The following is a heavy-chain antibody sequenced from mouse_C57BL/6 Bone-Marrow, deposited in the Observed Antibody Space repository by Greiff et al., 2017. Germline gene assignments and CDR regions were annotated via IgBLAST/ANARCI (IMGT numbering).Heavy chain of an antibody. CDR1: GYTFTSYW. CDR2: IYPGSGST. J-gene: IGHJ2*01. V-gene: IGHV1-55*01. Sequence: QVQLQQPGAELVKPGASVTMSCKASGYTFTSYWITWVKQRPGQGLEWIGDIYPGSGSTNYNEKFKSKATLTVDTSSSTAYMQLSSLTSEDSAVYYCARDYYGPGYYFDYWGQGTTLTVSS. CDR3: ARDYYGPGYYFDY. D-gene: IGHD1-2*01.